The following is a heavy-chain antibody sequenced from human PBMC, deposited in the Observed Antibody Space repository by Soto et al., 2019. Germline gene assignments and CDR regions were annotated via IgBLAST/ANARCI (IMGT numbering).Heavy chain of an antibody. CDR1: GYTFTSYG. CDR2: MNPNSGNT. Sequence: ASVKVSCKASGYTFTSYGISWARQAPGQGLELMGWMNPNSGNTGYAQKFQGRVTMTRNTSISTAYMELSSLRSEYTAVYYCARLPGLRPHDAFDIWGQGTMVTVSS. V-gene: IGHV1-8*02. J-gene: IGHJ3*02. CDR3: ARLPGLRPHDAFDI. D-gene: IGHD4-17*01.